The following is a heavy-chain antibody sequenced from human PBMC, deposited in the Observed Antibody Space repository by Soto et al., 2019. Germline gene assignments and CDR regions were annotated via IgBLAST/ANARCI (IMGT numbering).Heavy chain of an antibody. V-gene: IGHV4-59*01. CDR1: GGSISSNY. CDR3: ARYLRGAVAGYTLDN. D-gene: IGHD6-13*01. CDR2: VYNSGGT. J-gene: IGHJ4*02. Sequence: SETLSLTCTVSGGSISSNYWTCIRQTPGKGLEWIEYVYNSGGTNYNPSLKSRVTISEDTSESQFSLKVNSMTAADTAVYYCARYLRGAVAGYTLDNWGQGILVT.